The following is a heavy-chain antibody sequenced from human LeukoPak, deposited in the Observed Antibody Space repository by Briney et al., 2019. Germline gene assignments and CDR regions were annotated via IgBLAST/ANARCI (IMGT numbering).Heavy chain of an antibody. D-gene: IGHD3-16*02. CDR2: ISGSGGST. V-gene: IGHV3-23*01. CDR1: GFTFSSYG. Sequence: HPGGSLRLSCAASGFTFSSYGMSWVRQAPGKGLEWVSAISGSGGSTYYAESVKGRFTISRDSSKNTLDLQMNSLRAEDTAVYYCAKDSYYDYVWGSYRYTNQFDYWGQGTLVTVSS. CDR3: AKDSYYDYVWGSYRYTNQFDY. J-gene: IGHJ4*02.